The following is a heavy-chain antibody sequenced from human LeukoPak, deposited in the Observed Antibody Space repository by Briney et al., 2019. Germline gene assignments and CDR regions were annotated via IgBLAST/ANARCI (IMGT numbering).Heavy chain of an antibody. CDR2: ISSSSSYI. J-gene: IGHJ6*03. CDR3: AREIVVVVAATHYYYYMDV. V-gene: IGHV3-21*01. Sequence: GGSLRLSCAASGFTFSSYSMNWVRQAPGKGLEWVSSISSSSSYIYYADSVKGRFTISRDNAKNSLYLQMNSLRAEDTAVYYCAREIVVVVAATHYYYYMDVWGKGTTVTVSS. D-gene: IGHD2-15*01. CDR1: GFTFSSYS.